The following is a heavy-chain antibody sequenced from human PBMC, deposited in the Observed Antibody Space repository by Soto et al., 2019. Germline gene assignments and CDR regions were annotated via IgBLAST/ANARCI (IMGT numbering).Heavy chain of an antibody. CDR2: IIPIFGTA. V-gene: IGHV1-69*01. D-gene: IGHD2-2*02. Sequence: QVQLVKSGAEVKKPGSSVKVSCKASGGTFSSYAISWVRQAPGQGLEWMGGIIPIFGTANYAQKFQGRVTITADESTSTAYMELSSLRSEDTAVYYCAISDCSSTSCYRNYYYGMDVWGQGTTVTVSS. CDR3: AISDCSSTSCYRNYYYGMDV. J-gene: IGHJ6*02. CDR1: GGTFSSYA.